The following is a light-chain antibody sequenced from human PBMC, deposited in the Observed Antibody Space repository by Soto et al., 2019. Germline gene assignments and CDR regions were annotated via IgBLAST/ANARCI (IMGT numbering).Light chain of an antibody. CDR3: QSYDSSLSGYV. Sequence: QSVLAQPPSVSGAPGQRVTISCTGSSSNIGAGYDVHWYLQLPGTAPKLLIYGNSSRPSGVPDRFSGSKSGTSASLAITGLQAEDEADYYCQSYDSSLSGYVFGTGTKVTVL. CDR2: GNS. J-gene: IGLJ1*01. CDR1: SSNIGAGYD. V-gene: IGLV1-40*01.